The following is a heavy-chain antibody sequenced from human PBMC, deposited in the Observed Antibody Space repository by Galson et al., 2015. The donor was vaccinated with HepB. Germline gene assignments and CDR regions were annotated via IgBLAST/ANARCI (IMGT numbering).Heavy chain of an antibody. CDR1: GFTFSSYA. CDR3: ARVGSGYGMDV. J-gene: IGHJ6*02. D-gene: IGHD1-26*01. V-gene: IGHV3-23*01. Sequence: SLRLSCAASGFTFSSYAMSWVRQAPGKGLEWVSGISGSGGSTYYADSVKGRFSISRDNFKNTLYLQMTSLGPEDTAVYYCARVGSGYGMDVWGQGTTVTVSS. CDR2: ISGSGGST.